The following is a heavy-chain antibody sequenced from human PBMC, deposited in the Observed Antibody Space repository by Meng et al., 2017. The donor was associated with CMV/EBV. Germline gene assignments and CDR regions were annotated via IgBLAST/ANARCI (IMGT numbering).Heavy chain of an antibody. CDR3: ARDTTGTVYYYYGMDV. V-gene: IGHV3-74*01. CDR1: GFTFSSYW. CDR2: INSDGSST. J-gene: IGHJ6*02. Sequence: GESLKISCAASGFTFSSYWMHWVRQAPGKGLVWVSRINSDGSSTSYADSVKGRFTISRDNAKNTLYLQMNSLRAEDTAVYYCARDTTGTVYYYYGMDVWGQGTTVTVSS. D-gene: IGHD1-1*01.